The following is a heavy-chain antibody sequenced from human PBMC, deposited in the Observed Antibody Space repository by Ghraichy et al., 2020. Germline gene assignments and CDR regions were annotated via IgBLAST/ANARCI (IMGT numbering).Heavy chain of an antibody. Sequence: SETLSLTCAVSGGSISSGGYSWSWIRQPPGKGLEWIGYIYHSGSTYYNPSLKSRVTISVDRSKNQFSLKLSSVTAADTAVYYCARGPSPPYYYYDFWSGYFGWFDPWGQGTLVTVSS. CDR1: GGSISSGGYS. D-gene: IGHD3-3*01. V-gene: IGHV4-30-2*01. J-gene: IGHJ5*02. CDR2: IYHSGST. CDR3: ARGPSPPYYYYDFWSGYFGWFDP.